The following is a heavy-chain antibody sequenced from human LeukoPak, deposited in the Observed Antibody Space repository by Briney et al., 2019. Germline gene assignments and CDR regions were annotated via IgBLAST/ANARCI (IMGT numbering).Heavy chain of an antibody. D-gene: IGHD5-18*01. V-gene: IGHV4-4*07. Sequence: PSETLSLTCTVSGGSISSYYWSWIRQPAGKGLEWIGRIYTSGSTNYNPSLKSRVTMSVDTSKNQFSLKLSSVTAADTAVYYCARDQGNTAMVNYYYYGMDVWGQGTTVTVSS. J-gene: IGHJ6*02. CDR1: GGSISSYY. CDR3: ARDQGNTAMVNYYYYGMDV. CDR2: IYTSGST.